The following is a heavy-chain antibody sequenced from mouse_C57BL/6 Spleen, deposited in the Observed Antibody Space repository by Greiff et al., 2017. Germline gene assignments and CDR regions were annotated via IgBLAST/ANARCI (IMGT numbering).Heavy chain of an antibody. CDR1: GYTFTSYW. J-gene: IGHJ4*01. Sequence: VQLQQSGAELVKPGASVKMSCKASGYTFTSYWITWVKQRPGQGLEWIGDIYPGSGSTNYNEKFKSKATLTVDTSSSTAYMQLSSLTSEDSAVYYCARRWAAQASYYYAMDYWGQGTSVTVSS. CDR2: IYPGSGST. D-gene: IGHD3-2*02. V-gene: IGHV1-55*01. CDR3: ARRWAAQASYYYAMDY.